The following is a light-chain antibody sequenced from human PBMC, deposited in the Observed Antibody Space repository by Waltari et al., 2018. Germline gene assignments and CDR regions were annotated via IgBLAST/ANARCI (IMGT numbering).Light chain of an antibody. CDR3: SAFAGSNNVGV. Sequence: QSALTQPPSASGSPGQSVTISCTGTSRDIGGSNFVSWYQQRPDKAPRFLIYDVNKRPSGVGDRFSGSKSGNTACLTVSGLQPDDEATYYCSAFAGSNNVGVFGGGTKLTVL. V-gene: IGLV2-8*01. CDR1: SRDIGGSNF. J-gene: IGLJ3*02. CDR2: DVN.